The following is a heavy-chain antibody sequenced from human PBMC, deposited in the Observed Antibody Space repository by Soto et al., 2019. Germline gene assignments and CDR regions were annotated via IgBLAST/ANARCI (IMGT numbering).Heavy chain of an antibody. Sequence: SETLSLTCAVYGGSFSGYYWSWIRQPPGKGLEWIGEINHSGSTNYNPSLKSRVTISVDTSKNQFSLKLSSVTAADTAVHYCARSPPDYWGQGTLVTVSS. V-gene: IGHV4-34*01. CDR3: ARSPPDY. CDR1: GGSFSGYY. CDR2: INHSGST. J-gene: IGHJ4*02.